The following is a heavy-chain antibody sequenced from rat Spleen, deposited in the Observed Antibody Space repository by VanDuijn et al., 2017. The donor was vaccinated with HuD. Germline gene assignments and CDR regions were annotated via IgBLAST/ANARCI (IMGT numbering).Heavy chain of an antibody. CDR2: ISYRGST. V-gene: IGHV3-1*01. D-gene: IGHD1-9*01. Sequence: EVQLQESGPGLVKPSQSLSLTCSVTDYSITTNYWGWIRKFPGNKVEWMGYISYRGSTSYNPSLKSRISITRDTSKNQFFLQLNSVTTEDTATYYCTSTYYGYTSFDYWGQGVMVTVSS. CDR3: TSTYYGYTSFDY. CDR1: DYSITTNY. J-gene: IGHJ2*01.